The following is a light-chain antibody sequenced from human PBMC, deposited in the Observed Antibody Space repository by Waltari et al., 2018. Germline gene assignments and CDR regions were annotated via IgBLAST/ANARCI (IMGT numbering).Light chain of an antibody. CDR2: KNN. J-gene: IGLJ3*02. CDR3: AAWDDSLSGLV. Sequence: QSVLTQPPSASGTPGQRVTISCSGSSSNLANNYAYSYQHLLGSAPKLLIFKNNQRPSGVPDRFSDSKSGTSASLAISGLRSEDEADYYCAAWDDSLSGLVFGGGTKLSVL. V-gene: IGLV1-47*01. CDR1: SSNLANNY.